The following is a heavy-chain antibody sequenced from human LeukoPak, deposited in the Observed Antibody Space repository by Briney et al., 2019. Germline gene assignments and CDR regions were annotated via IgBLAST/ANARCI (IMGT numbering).Heavy chain of an antibody. J-gene: IGHJ4*02. CDR1: GFTVSSNS. CDR3: ANSLKEHSSSSSFDY. CDR2: ITGSSSYI. Sequence: GGSLRLSCAASGFTVSSNSMTWVRQAPGKGLEWVSSITGSSSYIFYADSVKGRFTISRDNSKNTLNLQMNSLRAEDTAVYYCANSLKEHSSSSSFDYWGQGTLVTVSS. V-gene: IGHV3-21*01. D-gene: IGHD6-6*01.